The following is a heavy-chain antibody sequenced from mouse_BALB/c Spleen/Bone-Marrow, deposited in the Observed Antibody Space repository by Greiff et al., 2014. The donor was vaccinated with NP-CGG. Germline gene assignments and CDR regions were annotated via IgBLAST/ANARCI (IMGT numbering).Heavy chain of an antibody. CDR2: SRNKANDYTT. CDR1: GFTFSDFY. CDR3: ARDYYYGAMDY. Sequence: EVKLVESGGGLVQPGGSLRLSCATSGFTFSDFYMEWVRQPPGKRLEWIAASRNKANDYTTEYSASVKGRFIVSRDTSQSILYLQMNALIAEDTAIYYCARDYYYGAMDYWGQGTSVTVSS. V-gene: IGHV7-1*02. J-gene: IGHJ4*01. D-gene: IGHD1-1*01.